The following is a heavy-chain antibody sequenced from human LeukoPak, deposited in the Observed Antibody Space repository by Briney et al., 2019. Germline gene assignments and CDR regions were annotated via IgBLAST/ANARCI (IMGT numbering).Heavy chain of an antibody. V-gene: IGHV3-23*01. CDR1: GFTFSNYA. D-gene: IGHD5-18*01. CDR3: ARERFIGGNSYGLDV. J-gene: IGHJ6*02. CDR2: ISGSGGNT. Sequence: GGSLRLSCATSGFTFSNYAMSWVRQAPGKGLEWVSAISGSGGNTNYADSVKGRFTISRDNSKNTLYLQMNSLRAEDAAVYYCARERFIGGNSYGLDVWGQGTTVTVSS.